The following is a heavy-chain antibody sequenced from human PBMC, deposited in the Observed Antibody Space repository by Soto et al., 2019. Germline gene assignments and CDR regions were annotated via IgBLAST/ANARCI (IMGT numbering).Heavy chain of an antibody. V-gene: IGHV4-59*01. Sequence: PSETLSLTCTVSGGSISSNYWTWIRQPPGKGLEWIGYVYDSGSTNYNPSLKSRVTISEDTSKSQFSLKVNSMTAADTAVYYCARYRREAVAGYTLDNWGQGILVTVSS. CDR3: ARYRREAVAGYTLDN. D-gene: IGHD6-13*01. CDR2: VYDSGST. J-gene: IGHJ4*02. CDR1: GGSISSNY.